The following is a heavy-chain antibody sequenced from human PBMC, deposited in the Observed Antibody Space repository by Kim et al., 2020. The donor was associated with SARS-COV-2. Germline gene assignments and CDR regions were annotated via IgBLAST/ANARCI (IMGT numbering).Heavy chain of an antibody. CDR3: TTGPLLLWFGELLFG. D-gene: IGHD3-10*01. J-gene: IGHJ4*02. Sequence: APVKGRFTISRDESKNTLYLQMNSLKTEGTVVYYCTTGPLLLWFGELLFGWGQGTLVTVSS. V-gene: IGHV3-15*01.